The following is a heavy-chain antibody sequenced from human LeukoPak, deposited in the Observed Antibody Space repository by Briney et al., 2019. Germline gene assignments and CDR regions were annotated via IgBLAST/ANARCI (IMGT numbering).Heavy chain of an antibody. CDR2: ISSSSSYT. CDR3: ARSSRSSRGFDP. D-gene: IGHD6-13*01. CDR1: GFTFSSYS. V-gene: IGHV3-21*01. Sequence: KPGGSLRLSCAASGFTFSSYSMNWVRQAPGKGLEWVSSISSSSSYTYYADSVKGRFTISRDNAKNSLYLQMNSLRAEDTAVYYCARSSRSSRGFDPWGQGTLVTVSS. J-gene: IGHJ5*02.